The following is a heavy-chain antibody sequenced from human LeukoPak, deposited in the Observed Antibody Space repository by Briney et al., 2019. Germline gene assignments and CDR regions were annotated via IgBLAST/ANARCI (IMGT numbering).Heavy chain of an antibody. Sequence: HPGGSLRLSCAASGFAISNYAMDWVRQAPGKGLEWVSVIYRDDTTYYADSVKGRFTIFRDNSKNTLYLQMNSLRDDDTAVYYCARAPYGVGYTAERDYWGQGTLVTVSS. CDR2: IYRDDTT. V-gene: IGHV3-53*01. CDR3: ARAPYGVGYTAERDY. CDR1: GFAISNYA. J-gene: IGHJ4*02. D-gene: IGHD3-16*02.